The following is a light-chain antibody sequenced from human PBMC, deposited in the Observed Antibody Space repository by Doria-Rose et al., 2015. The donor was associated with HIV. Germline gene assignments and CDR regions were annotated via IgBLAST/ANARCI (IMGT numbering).Light chain of an antibody. CDR1: NIGSKP. V-gene: IGLV3-21*04. CDR2: LDN. J-gene: IGLJ3*02. CDR3: QVWDSSRVV. Sequence: TASIPCGGNNIGSKPAHWYQHKPGRAPVLVIYLDNDRPSGIPERFSGSNSGNTATLTISRVEAGDEADYYCQVWDSSRVVLGGGTKL.